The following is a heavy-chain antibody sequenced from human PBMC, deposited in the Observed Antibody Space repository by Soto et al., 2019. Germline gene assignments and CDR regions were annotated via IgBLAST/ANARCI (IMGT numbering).Heavy chain of an antibody. CDR3: ARDRAIVVVPAANGYYYGMDV. CDR2: INSDGSST. V-gene: IGHV3-74*01. Sequence: EVQLVESGGGLVQPGGSLRLSCAAPGFTFSSYWMHWVRQAPGKGLVWVSRINSDGSSTSYADSVKGRFTISRDNAKNTLYLQMNSLRAEDTAVYYCARDRAIVVVPAANGYYYGMDVWGQGTTVTVSS. J-gene: IGHJ6*02. CDR1: GFTFSSYW. D-gene: IGHD2-2*01.